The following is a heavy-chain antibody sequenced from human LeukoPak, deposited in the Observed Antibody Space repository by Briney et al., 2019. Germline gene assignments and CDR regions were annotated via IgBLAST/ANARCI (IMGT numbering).Heavy chain of an antibody. CDR1: GFIFSNYA. J-gene: IGHJ4*02. CDR2: ISYDGSNK. V-gene: IGHV3-30*04. Sequence: PGGSLRLSCAASGFIFSNYAIHWVRQAPGKGLERVAVISYDGSNKYYADSVKGRFTISRDISKNTLYLQMSSLRAEDTAVYYCARDRGPRTGFMVREAYDYWGQGTLVTVSS. D-gene: IGHD3-10*01. CDR3: ARDRGPRTGFMVREAYDY.